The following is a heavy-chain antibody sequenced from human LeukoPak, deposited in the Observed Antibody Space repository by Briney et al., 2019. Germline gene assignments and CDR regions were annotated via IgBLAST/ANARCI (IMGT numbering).Heavy chain of an antibody. J-gene: IGHJ4*02. V-gene: IGHV3-9*01. CDR3: AKDMGRSWGLFGV. D-gene: IGHD6-13*01. CDR1: GFTFDDYA. CDR2: ISWNSGSI. Sequence: GGSLRLSCAASGFTFDDYAMHWVRQAPGKGLEWVSGISWNSGSIGYADSVKGRFTISRDNAKNSLYLQMNSLRAEDTALYYCAKDMGRSWGLFGVGGQGTLVTVSS.